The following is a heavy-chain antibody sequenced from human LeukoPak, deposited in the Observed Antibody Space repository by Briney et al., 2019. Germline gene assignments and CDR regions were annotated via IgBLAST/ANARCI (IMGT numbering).Heavy chain of an antibody. J-gene: IGHJ2*01. CDR2: IYYSGTT. CDR3: ARRDRNNWYFDL. CDR1: GDSISSSSYH. Sequence: PSVTLSVTCTVSGDSISSSSYHWGWIRQPPGKGLEWIGSIYYSGTTYYNPSLKSRITTSVDTSKKQFSLKLSSVTAADTAVYYCARRDRNNWYFDLWGRGTLVTVSS. D-gene: IGHD2-21*01. V-gene: IGHV4-39*01.